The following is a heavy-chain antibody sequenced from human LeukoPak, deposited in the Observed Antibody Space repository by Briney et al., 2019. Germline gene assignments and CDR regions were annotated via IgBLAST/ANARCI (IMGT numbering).Heavy chain of an antibody. Sequence: ASVKVSCKASGYTFTSYGIGWVRQAPGQGLEWMGWISAYNGNTNYAQKLQGRVTMTTDTSTSTAYMELRSLRSDDAAGYYCAGVLNDIVVVPAPLSDYGGQGTLVTVSS. J-gene: IGHJ4*02. D-gene: IGHD2-2*01. V-gene: IGHV1-18*01. CDR2: ISAYNGNT. CDR1: GYTFTSYG. CDR3: AGVLNDIVVVPAPLSDY.